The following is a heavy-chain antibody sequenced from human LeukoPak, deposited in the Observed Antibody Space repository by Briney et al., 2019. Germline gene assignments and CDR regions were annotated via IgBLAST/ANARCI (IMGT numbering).Heavy chain of an antibody. CDR1: GFTFSSYA. CDR2: ISGSGGST. J-gene: IGHJ3*02. Sequence: PGGSLRLSCAASGFTFSSYAMSWVRQAPGKGLEWVSAISGSGGSTYYADSVKGRFTISRDNAKNSLYLQMNSLRPEDTALYYCAKRGHLVRGVITHDAFDIWGQGTMVTVSS. V-gene: IGHV3-23*01. D-gene: IGHD3-10*01. CDR3: AKRGHLVRGVITHDAFDI.